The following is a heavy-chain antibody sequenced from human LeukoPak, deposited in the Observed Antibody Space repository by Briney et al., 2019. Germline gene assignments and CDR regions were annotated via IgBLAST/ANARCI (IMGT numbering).Heavy chain of an antibody. CDR1: GFTFSSYA. J-gene: IGHJ4*02. CDR2: IRDSGGST. Sequence: GGSLRLSCAASGFTFSSYAMSWVRQAPGKGLEWVSVIRDSGGSTYYADSVKGRFTISRDNSKNTMYLQMNSLRAEDTAVYYCAKVDRRSDLPYYFDYWGQGTLVTVSS. V-gene: IGHV3-23*01. CDR3: AKVDRRSDLPYYFDY.